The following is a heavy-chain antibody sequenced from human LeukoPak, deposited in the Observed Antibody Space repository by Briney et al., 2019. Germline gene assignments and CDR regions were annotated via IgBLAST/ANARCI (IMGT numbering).Heavy chain of an antibody. J-gene: IGHJ6*02. D-gene: IGHD3-22*01. V-gene: IGHV3-7*01. CDR1: GLTLSSDW. CDR2: IRQDGSEK. Sequence: GGSLRLSCAASGLTLSSDWMSWVRQAPGKGLEWVANIRQDGSEKHYAGSVKGRFTISRDNAKNSLSLQMNSLRAEDTAVYYCVRQNGGYSYGMDVWGQGTTVTVS. CDR3: VRQNGGYSYGMDV.